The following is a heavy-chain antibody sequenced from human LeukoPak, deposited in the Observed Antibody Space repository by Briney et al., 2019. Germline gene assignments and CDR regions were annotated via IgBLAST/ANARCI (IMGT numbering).Heavy chain of an antibody. D-gene: IGHD3-10*01. CDR3: ARALARFGELYHYDYGMDV. CDR1: GGSISSYY. Sequence: PSETLSLTCTVSGGSISSYYWSWIRQPPGKGLEWIGYIYYSGSTKYNPSLKSRVTISVDTSKNQFSLKLSSVTAADTAVYYCARALARFGELYHYDYGMDVWGQGTTVTVSS. J-gene: IGHJ6*02. V-gene: IGHV4-59*01. CDR2: IYYSGST.